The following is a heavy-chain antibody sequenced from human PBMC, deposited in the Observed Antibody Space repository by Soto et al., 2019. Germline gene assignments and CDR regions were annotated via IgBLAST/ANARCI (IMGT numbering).Heavy chain of an antibody. CDR1: GGSISSSSYY. Sequence: SETLSLTCTVSGGSISSSSYYWGWIRQPPGKGLEWIGSIYYSGSTYYNPSLKSRVTISVDTSKNQFYLKLSSVTAADTAVYYCARRLYYDSSGFEGGGMDVWGQGTTVTVSS. CDR3: ARRLYYDSSGFEGGGMDV. D-gene: IGHD3-22*01. CDR2: IYYSGST. V-gene: IGHV4-39*01. J-gene: IGHJ6*02.